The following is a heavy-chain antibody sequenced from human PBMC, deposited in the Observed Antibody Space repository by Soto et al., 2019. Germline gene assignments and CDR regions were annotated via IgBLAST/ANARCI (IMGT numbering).Heavy chain of an antibody. CDR2: ISSSSSSI. D-gene: IGHD3-9*01. J-gene: IGHJ4*02. CDR1: ECIFSRSS. CDR3: ASGHNYDILTAYYAY. V-gene: IGHV3-48*01. Sequence: PGRSLRLCWAVSECIFSRSSMNWISQAQGKGLEWVSYISSSSSSIYYADSVKGRFTISRDDAKNSLYLQMNSLRAEDTAVYYYASGHNYDILTAYYAYWGQGTLVTVSS.